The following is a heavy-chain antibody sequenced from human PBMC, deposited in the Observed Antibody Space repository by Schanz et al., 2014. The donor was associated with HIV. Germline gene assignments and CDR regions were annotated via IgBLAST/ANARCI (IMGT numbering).Heavy chain of an antibody. CDR2: VNPESGNT. V-gene: IGHV1-8*02. D-gene: IGHD1-26*01. CDR1: GYTFSDYA. CDR3: VRAASFHFDKEGYYRNWYFDF. J-gene: IGHJ2*01. Sequence: QVQLVQSGPEVKKPGASVRVSCETSGYTFSDYAINWVRQAPGQGLEWMGWVNPESGNTGMADTFLGRLSLTRFTSTGTAYRELDSLRYEDTAIYYCVRAASFHFDKEGYYRNWYFDFWGRGTLVAVSS.